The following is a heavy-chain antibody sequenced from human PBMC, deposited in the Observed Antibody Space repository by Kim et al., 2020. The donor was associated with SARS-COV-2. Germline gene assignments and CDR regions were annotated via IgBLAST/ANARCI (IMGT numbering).Heavy chain of an antibody. J-gene: IGHJ4*02. CDR3: ATLDY. CDR2: MWSDGSDE. Sequence: GGSLRLSCVATGFSFSSYAMHWVRQAPGKGLEWVAVMWSDGSDEHYTDSVKGRFTIFRDNYKNTLYLQMNSLKAEDTAGYYCATLDYWGQGTLVTVSS. CDR1: GFSFSSYA. V-gene: IGHV3-33*01.